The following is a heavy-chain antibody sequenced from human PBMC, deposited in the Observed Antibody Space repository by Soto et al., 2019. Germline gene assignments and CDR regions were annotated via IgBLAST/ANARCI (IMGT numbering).Heavy chain of an antibody. Sequence: GGSLRLSCAASGFTFSSYSMNWVRQAPGKGLEWVSSISSSSSYIYYADSVKGRFTISRDNAKNSLYLQMNSLRAEDTAVYYCARAIVVVPAASYYYYGMDVWGQGTTVTVSS. V-gene: IGHV3-21*01. CDR3: ARAIVVVPAASYYYYGMDV. CDR2: ISSSSSYI. J-gene: IGHJ6*02. CDR1: GFTFSSYS. D-gene: IGHD2-2*01.